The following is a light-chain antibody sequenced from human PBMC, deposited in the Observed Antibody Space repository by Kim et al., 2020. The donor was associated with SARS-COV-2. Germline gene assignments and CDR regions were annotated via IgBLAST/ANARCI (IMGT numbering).Light chain of an antibody. Sequence: DIQMTQSPSSLSASVGDGVTITCSASQGINRDLAWYQQRPGKVPKLLIYGASTLQSGVPSRFSGGGSGTDFTLTISGLQPEDVATYYCQKYNSAPWTFGQGTKVEIK. J-gene: IGKJ1*01. CDR2: GAS. CDR3: QKYNSAPWT. V-gene: IGKV1-27*01. CDR1: QGINRD.